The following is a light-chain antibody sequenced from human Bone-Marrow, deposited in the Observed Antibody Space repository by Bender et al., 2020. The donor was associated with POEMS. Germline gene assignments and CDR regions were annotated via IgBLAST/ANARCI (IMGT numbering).Light chain of an antibody. CDR2: QDT. CDR3: QVWDNYSVI. J-gene: IGLJ2*01. Sequence: SYEVTQPPSVSVSPGQTVSITCSGDDLGDKYVAWYQQKPGQSPVLVIYQDTKRPSGIPERFSGANSGNTATLTISGTQIMDEADYYCQVWDNYSVIFGGGTKLTVL. CDR1: DLGDKY. V-gene: IGLV3-1*01.